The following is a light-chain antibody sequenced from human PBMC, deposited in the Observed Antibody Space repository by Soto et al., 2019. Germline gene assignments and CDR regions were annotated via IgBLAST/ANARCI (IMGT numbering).Light chain of an antibody. J-gene: IGKJ1*01. CDR3: QQRYNWPRT. CDR2: DAS. CDR1: QSVSSY. V-gene: IGKV3-11*01. Sequence: EIVLTQSPATLSLSPGERATLSCRASQSVSSYLAWYQQKPGQAPRLLIYDASNRATGIPARFSGSGSGTGFTLAISSLEPEDFEVYYCQQRYNWPRTFGQGTKVDIX.